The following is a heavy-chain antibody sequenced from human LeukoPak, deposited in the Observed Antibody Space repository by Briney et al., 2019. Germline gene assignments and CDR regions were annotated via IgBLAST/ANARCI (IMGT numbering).Heavy chain of an antibody. V-gene: IGHV1-18*01. CDR3: ATQGAVGTMVRGVIPVCP. CDR1: GYTFTTYG. Sequence: ASVKVSCKASGYTFTTYGISWVRQAPGQGLEWMGWVSGNNGNTNYAQKLQGRVTMTTDTSTNTAYMELRSLRSDDTAVYYCATQGAVGTMVRGVIPVCPWGQGTLVTVSS. J-gene: IGHJ5*02. D-gene: IGHD3-10*01. CDR2: VSGNNGNT.